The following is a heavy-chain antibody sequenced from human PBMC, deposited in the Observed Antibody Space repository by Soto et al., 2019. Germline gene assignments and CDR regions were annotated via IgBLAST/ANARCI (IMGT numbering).Heavy chain of an antibody. CDR3: ATIPAGQWGNFYYGMDA. Sequence: ASVKVSGKASGYSFTSYGFSWVRQAPGQGLEWMGWVSANNGNTNYAQKLQGRVTMTTVTSTRTSYMELRSLRFDDTAVYYCATIPAGQWGNFYYGMDAWGQGTTVTVSS. V-gene: IGHV1-18*04. J-gene: IGHJ6*02. D-gene: IGHD6-19*01. CDR1: GYSFTSYG. CDR2: VSANNGNT.